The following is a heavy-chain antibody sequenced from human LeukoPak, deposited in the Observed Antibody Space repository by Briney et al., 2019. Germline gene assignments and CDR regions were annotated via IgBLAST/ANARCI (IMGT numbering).Heavy chain of an antibody. Sequence: ASVKVSCKASGYTFTGYYMHWVRQAPGQGLEWMGWINPNSGGTNYAQKFQGRVTMTRDTSISTAYTELSRLRSDDTAVYYCAREGGYCSSTSCYCDEDNWFDPWGQGTLVTVSS. CDR2: INPNSGGT. D-gene: IGHD2-2*01. CDR3: AREGGYCSSTSCYCDEDNWFDP. CDR1: GYTFTGYY. J-gene: IGHJ5*02. V-gene: IGHV1-2*02.